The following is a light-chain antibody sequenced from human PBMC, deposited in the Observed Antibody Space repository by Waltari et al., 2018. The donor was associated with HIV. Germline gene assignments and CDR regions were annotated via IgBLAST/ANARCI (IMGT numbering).Light chain of an antibody. CDR1: QGISSY. V-gene: IGKV1-8*01. CDR2: AAS. Sequence: AIRMTQSPSSFSASTGDRVTITCRASQGISSYLVWYQQKPGKAPKLLIYAASTLQSGVPSRFSGSGSGTDFTLTISCLQSEDFATYYCQQYFTYPFTFGPGTKVDIK. J-gene: IGKJ3*01. CDR3: QQYFTYPFT.